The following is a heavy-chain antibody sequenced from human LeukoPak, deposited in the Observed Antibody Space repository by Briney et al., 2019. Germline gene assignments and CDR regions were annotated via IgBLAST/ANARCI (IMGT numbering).Heavy chain of an antibody. Sequence: GESLKISCKGSGFSFTGHWIGWVRQLPGKGLEWMGIIYGGDSDTRYSPSFQGQVTISADKSITTAYPQWSSLKTSDTAMYYCARPPAAADTLSNWYFDLWGRGTLDTVSS. D-gene: IGHD6-13*01. CDR2: IYGGDSDT. CDR3: ARPPAAADTLSNWYFDL. J-gene: IGHJ2*01. V-gene: IGHV5-51*01. CDR1: GFSFTGHW.